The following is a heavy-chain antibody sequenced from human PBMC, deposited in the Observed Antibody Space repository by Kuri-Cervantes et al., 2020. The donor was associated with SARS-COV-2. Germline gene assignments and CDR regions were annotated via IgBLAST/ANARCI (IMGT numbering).Heavy chain of an antibody. CDR2: INHSGST. Sequence: SETLSLTCAVYGGSFSGYYWSWIRQPPGKGLEWIGEINHSGSTNYNPSLKSRVTISVDTSKNQFSRKLSSVTAADTAVYYCARAGVRVLIDLYSNPGFDYWGQGTLVTVSS. D-gene: IGHD4-11*01. J-gene: IGHJ4*02. V-gene: IGHV4-34*01. CDR1: GGSFSGYY. CDR3: ARAGVRVLIDLYSNPGFDY.